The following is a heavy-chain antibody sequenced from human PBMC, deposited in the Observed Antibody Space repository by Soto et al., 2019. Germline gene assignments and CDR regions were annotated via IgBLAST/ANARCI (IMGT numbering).Heavy chain of an antibody. Sequence: SETLSLTCTVSGGSVSGFYWSWIRQPPGKGLEWIGNIYYSGSTNYNPSLKSRVTISVDTSKNQFSLKLSSVTAADAAVYYCARRRDTKVRGGMDVWGKGTTVTVSS. CDR2: IYYSGST. D-gene: IGHD3-10*01. J-gene: IGHJ6*04. CDR1: GGSVSGFY. CDR3: ARRRDTKVRGGMDV. V-gene: IGHV4-59*08.